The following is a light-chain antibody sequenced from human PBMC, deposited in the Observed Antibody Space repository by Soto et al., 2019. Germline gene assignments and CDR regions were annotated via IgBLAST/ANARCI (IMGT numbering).Light chain of an antibody. CDR3: QQYGSSPRIS. J-gene: IGKJ5*01. Sequence: EMVLTQSPGTLSLSPGERATLSCRASQSISSNSLAWYQQKPGQAPRLFIYGASSRATGIPARFIGSGSGTHFTLTISSLEPEDFALYYCQQYGSSPRISFGQGTRLEIK. V-gene: IGKV3-20*01. CDR2: GAS. CDR1: QSISSNS.